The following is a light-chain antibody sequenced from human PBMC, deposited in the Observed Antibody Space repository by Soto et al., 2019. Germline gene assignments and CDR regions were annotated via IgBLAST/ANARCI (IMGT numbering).Light chain of an antibody. J-gene: IGKJ1*01. V-gene: IGKV1-5*01. CDR3: QQYAASSRT. CDR1: ESVSSW. CDR2: DVS. Sequence: DIQMTKKPSTLSASVGDTVTSTCRASESVSSWLAWYQQKPGKAPKLLIYDVSHLESGVPSRFSGSASGTEFTLTISSLQPDDFATYYCQQYAASSRTFGQGTKVDIK.